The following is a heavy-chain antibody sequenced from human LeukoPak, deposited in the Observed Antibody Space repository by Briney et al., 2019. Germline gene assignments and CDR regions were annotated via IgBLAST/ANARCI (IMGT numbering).Heavy chain of an antibody. CDR1: GYTFTSYY. CDR3: ARDVDYYGSGSYGLDY. V-gene: IGHV1-46*01. J-gene: IGHJ4*02. CDR2: INPSGGST. D-gene: IGHD3-10*01. Sequence: AAPVKVSCKASGYTFTSYYMHWVRQAPGQGLEWMGRINPSGGSTTYAQKFQGRVTMTRDTSTSTVYMELSSLRSEDTAVYYCARDVDYYGSGSYGLDYWGQGTLVTVSS.